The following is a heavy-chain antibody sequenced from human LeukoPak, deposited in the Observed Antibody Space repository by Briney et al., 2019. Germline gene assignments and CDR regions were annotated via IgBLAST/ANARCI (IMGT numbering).Heavy chain of an antibody. CDR1: GFTFSSYA. Sequence: GGSLRLSCAASGFTFSSYAMSWVRQAPGKGLEWVSAISGSGGTTYYADSVKGRFTISRDNSKNTLYLQMSRLRAEDSAVYYCAKDPEYSSGWYLDYWGQGTLVTVSS. D-gene: IGHD6-19*01. CDR2: ISGSGGTT. V-gene: IGHV3-23*01. J-gene: IGHJ4*02. CDR3: AKDPEYSSGWYLDY.